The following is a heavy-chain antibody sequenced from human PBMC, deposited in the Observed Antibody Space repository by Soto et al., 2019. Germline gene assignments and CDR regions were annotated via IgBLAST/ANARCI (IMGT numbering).Heavy chain of an antibody. V-gene: IGHV1-18*01. CDR3: ARGGSLYWYFDL. CDR2: INGYNGNT. CDR1: GYTFTNYG. J-gene: IGHJ2*01. D-gene: IGHD1-26*01. Sequence: ASVKVSCKASGYTFTNYGFSWVRQAPGQGLEWMGWINGYNGNTKYSQKLQGRVTITRDTSASTAYMELSSLRSEDTAVYYCARGGSLYWYFDLWGRGTLVTVSS.